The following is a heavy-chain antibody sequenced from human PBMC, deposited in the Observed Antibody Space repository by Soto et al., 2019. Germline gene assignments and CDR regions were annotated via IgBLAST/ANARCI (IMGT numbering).Heavy chain of an antibody. CDR3: ARGMGGGKGGLGARRNTNWFDP. Sequence: QVQLQESGPGLVKPSQTLSLTCTVSGGSISSGGYYWSWIRQHPGKGLEWIGYIYYSGSTYYNPSLKSRVTISVDTSKNHFSLKPSSVTGADTSVYYCARGMGGGKGGLGARRNTNWFDPWGQGTLVTVSS. J-gene: IGHJ5*02. CDR2: IYYSGST. D-gene: IGHD3-16*01. CDR1: GGSISSGGYY. V-gene: IGHV4-31*03.